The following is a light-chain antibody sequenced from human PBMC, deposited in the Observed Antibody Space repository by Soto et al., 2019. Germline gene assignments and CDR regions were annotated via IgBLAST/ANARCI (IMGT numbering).Light chain of an antibody. CDR2: GAS. CDR1: QSVSSN. CDR3: QHYNNWPPWT. Sequence: EIVMTQSPATLSVSPGERATLSCRASQSVSSNLAWYQQKPGQAPRLLIYGASTRATGIPARFSGSGSGTEFTLTISSLQSEDLAIYYCQHYNNWPPWTFGQGTTVEI. J-gene: IGKJ1*01. V-gene: IGKV3-15*01.